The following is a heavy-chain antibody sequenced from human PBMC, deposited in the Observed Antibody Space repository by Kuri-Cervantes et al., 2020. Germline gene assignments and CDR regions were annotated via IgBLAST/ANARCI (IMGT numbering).Heavy chain of an antibody. D-gene: IGHD2-15*01. CDR3: TTGLCSGGSCYHFHYYYGMDV. J-gene: IGHJ6*02. V-gene: IGHV3-30*01. Sequence: GESLKISCAASGFTFSSYAMHWVRQAPGKGLEWVAVISYDGSNKYYADSVKGRFTISRDNSKNTLYLQMNSLRAEDTAVYYCTTGLCSGGSCYHFHYYYGMDVWGQGTTVTVSS. CDR1: GFTFSSYA. CDR2: ISYDGSNK.